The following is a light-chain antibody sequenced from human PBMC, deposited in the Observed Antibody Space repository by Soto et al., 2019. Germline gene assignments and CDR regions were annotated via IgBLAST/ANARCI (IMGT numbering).Light chain of an antibody. V-gene: IGKV3-11*01. CDR2: GAS. Sequence: DIVMTQSPDSLSVSPGERATLSCRASQSVDSYLVWYQQKPGQAPRLLIFGASNRATGIPARFSGSGSGTDFTLTINSLEPEDFAVYYCQQRSSWPITFGQGTRLEIK. J-gene: IGKJ5*01. CDR3: QQRSSWPIT. CDR1: QSVDSY.